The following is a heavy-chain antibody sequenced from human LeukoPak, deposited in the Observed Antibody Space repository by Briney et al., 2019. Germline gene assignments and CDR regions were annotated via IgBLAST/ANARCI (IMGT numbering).Heavy chain of an antibody. J-gene: IGHJ3*02. CDR1: GGPINSYY. D-gene: IGHD5-18*01. Sequence: KPSETLSLTCTVSGGPINSYYWSWIRQPPGKGVEWIGYIYYSGSTNYNPSLKSRVTISVDTSKNQFSLKLSSVTAADTAVYFCAREDTAMVRTAFDIWGQGTMVTVSS. CDR2: IYYSGST. CDR3: AREDTAMVRTAFDI. V-gene: IGHV4-59*01.